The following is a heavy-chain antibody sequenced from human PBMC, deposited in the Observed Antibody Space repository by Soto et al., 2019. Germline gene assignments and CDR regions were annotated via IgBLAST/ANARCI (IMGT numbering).Heavy chain of an antibody. V-gene: IGHV3-30*18. CDR3: AKDSFYPYGMDV. CDR2: ISYDGSNK. CDR1: GFTFSSYG. J-gene: IGHJ6*02. Sequence: TGGSLRLSCAASGFTFSSYGMHWVRQAPGKGLEWVAVISYDGSNKYYADSVKGRFTISRDNSKNTLYLQMNSLRAEDTAVYYCAKDSFYPYGMDVWGQGTTVTVSS.